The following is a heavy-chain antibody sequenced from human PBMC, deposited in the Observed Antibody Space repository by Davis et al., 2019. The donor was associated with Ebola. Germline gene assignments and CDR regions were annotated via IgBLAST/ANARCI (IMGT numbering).Heavy chain of an antibody. CDR1: GYSFTNYW. D-gene: IGHD4/OR15-4a*01. V-gene: IGHV5-51*01. J-gene: IGHJ4*02. CDR2: IYSGDSDT. CDR3: ARQASLYGPIDY. Sequence: GESLKISCKTSGYSFTNYWIAWVRQMPGKGPEWMGVIYSGDSDTRYSPSFEGQVTISVDRSITTAHLQWSSLKASDTAIYYCARQASLYGPIDYWGQGTLVTVSS.